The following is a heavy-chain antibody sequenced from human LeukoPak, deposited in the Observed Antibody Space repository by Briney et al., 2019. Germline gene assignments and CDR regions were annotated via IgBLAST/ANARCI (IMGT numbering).Heavy chain of an antibody. D-gene: IGHD3-10*02. V-gene: IGHV3-21*01. CDR2: ISSSSSYI. J-gene: IGHJ6*04. CDR1: GFTFSSYS. Sequence: GGSLRLSCAASGFTFSSYSMDWVRQAPGKGLEWVSSISSSSSYIYYADSVKGRFTISRDNAKNSLYLQMNSLRAEDTAVYYCAELGITMIGGVWGKGTTVTISS. CDR3: AELGITMIGGV.